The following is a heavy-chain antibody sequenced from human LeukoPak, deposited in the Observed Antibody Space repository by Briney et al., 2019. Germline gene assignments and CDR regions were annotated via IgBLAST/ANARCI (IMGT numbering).Heavy chain of an antibody. J-gene: IGHJ4*02. V-gene: IGHV3-21*01. Sequence: GGSLRLSCAASGFTFSSYSMNWVRQAPGKGLEWVSCISSSSSYIYYADPVKGRFTISRDNAKNSLYLQMNSLRAEDTAVYYCARDPIDGYNLIGVDYWGQGTLVTVSS. CDR1: GFTFSSYS. CDR3: ARDPIDGYNLIGVDY. CDR2: ISSSSSYI. D-gene: IGHD5-24*01.